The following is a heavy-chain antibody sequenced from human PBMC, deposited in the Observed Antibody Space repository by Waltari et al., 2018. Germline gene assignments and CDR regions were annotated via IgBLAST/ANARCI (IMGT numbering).Heavy chain of an antibody. V-gene: IGHV1-24*01. D-gene: IGHD2-8*01. Sequence: QVQLVQSGAEVKKPGASVKVSCKVSGYTLTELSMHWVRQAPGNGLEWMGGFDPEDGETIYAQKFQGRVTMTEDTSTDTAYMELSSLRSEDTAVYYCATDSAYCTNGVCSYYFDYWGQGTLVTVSS. J-gene: IGHJ4*02. CDR3: ATDSAYCTNGVCSYYFDY. CDR2: FDPEDGET. CDR1: GYTLTELS.